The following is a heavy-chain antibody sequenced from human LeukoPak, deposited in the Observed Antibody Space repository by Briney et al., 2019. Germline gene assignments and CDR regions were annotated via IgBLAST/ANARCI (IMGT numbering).Heavy chain of an antibody. Sequence: GGSLRLSCAASGFTFDDYAVHWVRQAPGKGLEWVANINQGGSDKYYVDSVKGRFTISRDNANNLLYLQMNSLRGEDTAVYYCTRDRSRAEDDWGQGTLVTVSS. V-gene: IGHV3-7*01. CDR1: GFTFDDYA. J-gene: IGHJ4*02. D-gene: IGHD1-14*01. CDR2: INQGGSDK. CDR3: TRDRSRAEDD.